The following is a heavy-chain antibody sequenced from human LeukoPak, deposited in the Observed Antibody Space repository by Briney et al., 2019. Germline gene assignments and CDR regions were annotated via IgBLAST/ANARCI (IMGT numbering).Heavy chain of an antibody. Sequence: GRSLRLSCAASGFTFSSYEMNWVRQAPGKGLEWVSYINSAGSTIYYADSVKGRFTISRDNAKNSLYLQMNSLRAEDTAVYYCARGQYYDILTGYYGPPFDYWGQGTLITVSS. CDR2: INSAGSTI. D-gene: IGHD3-9*01. CDR3: ARGQYYDILTGYYGPPFDY. CDR1: GFTFSSYE. V-gene: IGHV3-48*03. J-gene: IGHJ4*02.